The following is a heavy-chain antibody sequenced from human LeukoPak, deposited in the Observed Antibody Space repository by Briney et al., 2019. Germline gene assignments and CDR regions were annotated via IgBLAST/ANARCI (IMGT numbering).Heavy chain of an antibody. J-gene: IGHJ4*02. Sequence: GGSLRLSCAASGFTVSSNYMSWVREAPGEGLEWVSILYSGGDTYYAASVKGRFTISRDNSKNTLYLQMNTLRAEDTAVYYCARGWPPPAAGFDYWGQGTLVTVSS. V-gene: IGHV3-53*01. CDR3: ARGWPPPAAGFDY. D-gene: IGHD6-13*01. CDR2: LYSGGDT. CDR1: GFTVSSNY.